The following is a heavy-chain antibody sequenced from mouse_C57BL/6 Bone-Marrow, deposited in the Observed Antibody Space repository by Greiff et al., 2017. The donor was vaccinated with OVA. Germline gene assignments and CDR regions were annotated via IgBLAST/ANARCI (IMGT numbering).Heavy chain of an antibody. V-gene: IGHV5-9-1*02. Sequence: EVKLMESGAGLVKPGGSLKLSCAASGFTFSSYAMSWVRQTPEKRLEWVAYISSGGDYIYYADTVKGRFTISRDHASNPLYLQMSSLKSEYTAMYYCTRGEALYYGAWFAYWGQGTLVTVSA. D-gene: IGHD1-1*01. CDR1: GFTFSSYA. J-gene: IGHJ3*01. CDR2: ISSGGDYI. CDR3: TRGEALYYGAWFAY.